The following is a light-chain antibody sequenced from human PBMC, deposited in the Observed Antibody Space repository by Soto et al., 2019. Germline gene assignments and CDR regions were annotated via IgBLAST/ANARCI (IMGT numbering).Light chain of an antibody. Sequence: EIVLTQSPGTLSLSPGERATLSCRASQSVSSSNLAWYQQKPGQAPRLLMYGASSRATGIQDRFSGSGSGTDFTLTISRLEPEDSAVYYCHQYDRSPRTFGQGTKVEIK. J-gene: IGKJ1*01. CDR3: HQYDRSPRT. CDR2: GAS. V-gene: IGKV3-20*01. CDR1: QSVSSSN.